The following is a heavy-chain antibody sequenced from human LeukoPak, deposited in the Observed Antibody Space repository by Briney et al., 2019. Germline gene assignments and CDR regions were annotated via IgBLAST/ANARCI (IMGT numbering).Heavy chain of an antibody. CDR2: ISKDGRKN. CDR3: ARDLLNYGSAYYDVGIFDS. Sequence: PGGSLRLSCEASGFSFSTSGVHWVRQAPGKGLEWMAVISKDGRKNHYADSAKGRFTISRDNSKSTLFLQMNSLRPEDTAIYYCARDLLNYGSAYYDVGIFDSWGQGTLVTVSS. D-gene: IGHD3-10*01. V-gene: IGHV3-30*04. CDR1: GFSFSTSG. J-gene: IGHJ4*02.